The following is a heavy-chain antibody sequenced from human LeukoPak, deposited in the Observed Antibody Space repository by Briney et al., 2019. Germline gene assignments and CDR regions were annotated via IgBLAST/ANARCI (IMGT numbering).Heavy chain of an antibody. D-gene: IGHD4-11*01. V-gene: IGHV1-69*06. CDR3: ARGPVSTVTMGYYYYMDV. J-gene: IGHJ6*03. Sequence: GASVKVSCKASGGTFSSYAISWVRQAPGQGLEWMGGIIPIFGTANYAQKFQDRVTITADKSTSTAYMELSSLRSEDTAVYYCARGPVSTVTMGYYYYMDVWGKGTTVTVSS. CDR1: GGTFSSYA. CDR2: IIPIFGTA.